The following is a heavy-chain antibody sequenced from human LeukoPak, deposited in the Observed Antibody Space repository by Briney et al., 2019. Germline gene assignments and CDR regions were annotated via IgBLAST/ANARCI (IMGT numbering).Heavy chain of an antibody. J-gene: IGHJ6*03. CDR2: ISAYNGNT. D-gene: IGHD6-6*01. V-gene: IGHV1-18*01. Sequence: ASVKVSCKASGYTFTSYGISWVRQAPGQGLEWMGWISAYNGNTNYAQKLQGRVTMTTDTSTSTAYMELRSLRSDDTAVYYCARGGAARVRGSLWITDYYYYYMDVWGKGTTVTVSS. CDR3: ARGGAARVRGSLWITDYYYYYMDV. CDR1: GYTFTSYG.